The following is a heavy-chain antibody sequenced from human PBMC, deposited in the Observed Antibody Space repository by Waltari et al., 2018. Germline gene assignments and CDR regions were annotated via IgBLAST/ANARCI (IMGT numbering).Heavy chain of an antibody. V-gene: IGHV1-69*14. CDR3: ASCFSTSCLISYDVYMDV. CDR1: GVTFSSNP. D-gene: IGHD3-3*01. CDR2: IIPGLGTA. Sequence: QVQLVQSGAEVKKAGSSVKVSCMASGVTFSSNPVSWVRQAPGQGLEWMGGIIPGLGTAKYAQKFQGRVTVTADRSTSTAYMEMTSLGSDDTAVYYCASCFSTSCLISYDVYMDVWGQGTTVTVSS. J-gene: IGHJ6*02.